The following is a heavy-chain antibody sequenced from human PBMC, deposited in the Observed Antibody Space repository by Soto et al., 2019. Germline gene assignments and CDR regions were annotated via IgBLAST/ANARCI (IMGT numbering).Heavy chain of an antibody. V-gene: IGHV5-51*01. D-gene: IGHD3-22*01. Sequence: GESLKISCKGSGCSFTSYWIGWVRQMPGKGLEWMGIIYPGDSDTRYSPSFQGQVTISADKSISTAYLQWSSLKASDTAMYYCARQYYYDSSGYPPTDYWGQGTLVTVSS. CDR3: ARQYYYDSSGYPPTDY. CDR1: GCSFTSYW. J-gene: IGHJ4*02. CDR2: IYPGDSDT.